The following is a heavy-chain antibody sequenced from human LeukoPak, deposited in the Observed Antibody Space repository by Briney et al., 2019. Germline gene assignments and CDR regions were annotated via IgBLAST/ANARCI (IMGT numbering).Heavy chain of an antibody. CDR3: SRQYDLYYFDS. Sequence: SQTLSLTCTVSGGSITSGFYYWTWIRQPPGKGLEWIGYINYSGSTYYHPSLKSRLTISADTSKNHFSLKLSSVTAADTAVYFCSRQYDLYYFDSWGQGTLVTVSS. V-gene: IGHV4-30-4*01. CDR2: INYSGST. CDR1: GGSITSGFYY. D-gene: IGHD3-16*01. J-gene: IGHJ4*02.